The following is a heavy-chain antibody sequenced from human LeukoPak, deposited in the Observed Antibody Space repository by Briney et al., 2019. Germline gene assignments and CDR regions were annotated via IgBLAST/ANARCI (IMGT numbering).Heavy chain of an antibody. V-gene: IGHV3-23*01. CDR2: INGGGGRT. Sequence: GGSLRLSCAASGLTFSSYGMSWVRQAPGKGLEWVSHINGGGGRTYYADSVKGRFTISRDNSKNTLYLQMNSLRAEDTAEYYCAKESSTWFDYWGQGTLVTVSS. J-gene: IGHJ4*02. CDR3: AKESSTWFDY. D-gene: IGHD6-13*01. CDR1: GLTFSSYG.